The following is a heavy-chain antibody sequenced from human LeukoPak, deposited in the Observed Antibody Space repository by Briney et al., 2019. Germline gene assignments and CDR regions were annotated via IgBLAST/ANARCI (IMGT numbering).Heavy chain of an antibody. D-gene: IGHD3-22*01. CDR1: GGTFSSYA. J-gene: IGHJ4*02. CDR2: ITPIFGTA. Sequence: GASVKVSCKASGGTFSSYAISWVRQAPGQGLEWMGGITPIFGTANYAQKFQGRVTITADESTSTAYMELSSLRSEDTAVYYCARGSAYYYDSSGPFDYWGQGTLVTVSS. CDR3: ARGSAYYYDSSGPFDY. V-gene: IGHV1-69*13.